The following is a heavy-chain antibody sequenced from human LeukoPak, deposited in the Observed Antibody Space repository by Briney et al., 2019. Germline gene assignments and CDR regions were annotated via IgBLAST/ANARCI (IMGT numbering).Heavy chain of an antibody. CDR2: IYYTCST. J-gene: IGHJ3*02. V-gene: IGHV4-59*01. D-gene: IGHD2-2*01. Sequence: SETLSLTCTVSGGSIGSYYWSWIGQSQRTGRERIGYIYYTCSTKYDPSLKSRGPISLATSKYQVSLRLSPVTAAVTAVYYCASVGGIFVVRPAGIVGAGFDIWGKGTMVTVSS. CDR1: GGSIGSYY. CDR3: ASVGGIFVVRPAGIVGAGFDI.